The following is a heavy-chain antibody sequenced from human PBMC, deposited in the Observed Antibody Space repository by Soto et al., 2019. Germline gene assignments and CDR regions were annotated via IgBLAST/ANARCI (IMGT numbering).Heavy chain of an antibody. D-gene: IGHD3-9*01. Sequence: QVQLVQSGAEVKKPGSSVKVSCKASGGTFSSYTISWVRQAPGQGLEWMGRIIPILGIANYAQKFQGRVTITADKSTSTAYMALSSLRSEDTAVYYCARDLVYYDILTGYYPPWFDPWGQGTLVTVSS. V-gene: IGHV1-69*08. CDR3: ARDLVYYDILTGYYPPWFDP. CDR1: GGTFSSYT. J-gene: IGHJ5*02. CDR2: IIPILGIA.